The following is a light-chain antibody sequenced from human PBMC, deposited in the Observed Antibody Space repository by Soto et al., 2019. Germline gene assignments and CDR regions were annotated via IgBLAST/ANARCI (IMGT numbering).Light chain of an antibody. J-gene: IGLJ2*01. V-gene: IGLV2-8*01. Sequence: QSALTQPPSASGSPGQSVTISCTGTSSDVGGYNYVSWYQQHPGKAPKLMISEVSKRPSGVPDRFSGSKSGNTPSLTVSGLKAEDEADSYCSSFAGNNNLVFGGVTELTVL. CDR2: EVS. CDR1: SSDVGGYNY. CDR3: SSFAGNNNLV.